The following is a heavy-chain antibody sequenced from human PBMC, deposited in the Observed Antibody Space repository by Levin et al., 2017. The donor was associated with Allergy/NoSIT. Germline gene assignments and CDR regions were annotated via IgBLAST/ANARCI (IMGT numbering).Heavy chain of an antibody. J-gene: IGHJ4*02. CDR1: GYIFTGYY. CDR2: INPNSGGT. D-gene: IGHD2-8*02. CDR3: VRAGYCTGGRCPVDY. Sequence: ASVKVSCKASGYIFTGYYMHWVRQAPGQGLEWMGWINPNSGGTNYARTFQGRVTMTRDTSITTAYMELSRLRSDDTAVYYCVRAGYCTGGRCPVDYWGQGTQVTVSS. V-gene: IGHV1-2*02.